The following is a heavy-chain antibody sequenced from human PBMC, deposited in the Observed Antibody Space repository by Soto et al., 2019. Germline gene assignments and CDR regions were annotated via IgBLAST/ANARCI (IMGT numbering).Heavy chain of an antibody. CDR2: FYYSGST. Sequence: QVQLQESGPGLVKPSQTLSLSCTVSGGSISTGGYYWNWIRQHPGKGLEWIGYFYYSGSTYYNPSLKSRVTISVNTSKTQFSLKLSSVTVADTAVYYCARSVFPWGQGTLVTVSS. J-gene: IGHJ5*02. V-gene: IGHV4-31*03. CDR1: GGSISTGGYY. CDR3: ARSVFP.